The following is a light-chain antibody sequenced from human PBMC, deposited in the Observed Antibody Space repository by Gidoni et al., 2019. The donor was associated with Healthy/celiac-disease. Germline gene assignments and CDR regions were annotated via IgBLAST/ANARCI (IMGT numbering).Light chain of an antibody. J-gene: IGKJ5*01. CDR1: QSVSSY. CDR3: QQRSNGIT. CDR2: DAS. Sequence: ATLSCRASQSVSSYLAWYQQKPGQAPRLLIYDASNRATGIPARFSGSGSGTDFTLTISSLEPEDFAVYYCQQRSNGITFGQGTRLEIK. V-gene: IGKV3-11*01.